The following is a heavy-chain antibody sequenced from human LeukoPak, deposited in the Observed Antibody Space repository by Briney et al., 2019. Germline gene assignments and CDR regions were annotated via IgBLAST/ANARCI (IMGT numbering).Heavy chain of an antibody. CDR2: ISGDGAST. V-gene: IGHV3-23*01. Sequence: GGSLRLSCAASGFTFSAFAMSWVRQAPGKGLEWVSGISGDGASTHYADSVKGRFTISRDNSKNTLYLQMNSLRAEDTAVYYCAKGYFDYWGQGTLVTVSS. CDR1: GFTFSAFA. CDR3: AKGYFDY. J-gene: IGHJ4*02.